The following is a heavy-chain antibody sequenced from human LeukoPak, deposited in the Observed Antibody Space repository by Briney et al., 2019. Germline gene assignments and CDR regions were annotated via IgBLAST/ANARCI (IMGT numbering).Heavy chain of an antibody. D-gene: IGHD3-3*01. V-gene: IGHV3-23*01. CDR1: GFTFSSYA. Sequence: GGSLRLSCAASGFTFSSYAMSWVRQAPGKGLEWVSAISGSGGSTYYADSVKGRFTNSRDNSKNTLYLQMNSLRAEDTAVYYCARDRSTYYDFWSGYDVLDYWGQGTLVTVSS. J-gene: IGHJ4*02. CDR3: ARDRSTYYDFWSGYDVLDY. CDR2: ISGSGGST.